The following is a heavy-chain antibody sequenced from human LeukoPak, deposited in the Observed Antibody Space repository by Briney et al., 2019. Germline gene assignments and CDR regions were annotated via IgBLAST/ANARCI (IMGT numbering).Heavy chain of an antibody. D-gene: IGHD3-3*01. CDR2: ISGSGGST. J-gene: IGHJ5*02. CDR1: GFTFSSYA. V-gene: IGHV3-23*01. CDR3: AKASDYDFWSGSPNWFDP. Sequence: GGTLRLSCAASGFTFSSYAMSWVRQAPGKGLEWVSAISGSGGSTYYADSVKGRFTISRDNSKNTLYLQMNSLRAEDTAVYYCAKASDYDFWSGSPNWFDPWGQGTLVTVSS.